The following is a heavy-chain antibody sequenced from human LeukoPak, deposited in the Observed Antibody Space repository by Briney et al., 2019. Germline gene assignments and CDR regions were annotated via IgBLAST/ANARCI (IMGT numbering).Heavy chain of an antibody. D-gene: IGHD2-15*01. CDR1: GFTFSNYG. CDR3: AKDWRRIVVVGPITRHGNYMDV. V-gene: IGHV3-30*02. J-gene: IGHJ6*03. CDR2: IRYDGSNK. Sequence: GGSLRHSCAASGFTFSNYGMHWVRQAPGKGLEWVAFIRYDGSNKYFADSLKGRFTISRDNSKNTLYLQMNSLRPEDTAVYYCAKDWRRIVVVGPITRHGNYMDVWGKGTTVTISS.